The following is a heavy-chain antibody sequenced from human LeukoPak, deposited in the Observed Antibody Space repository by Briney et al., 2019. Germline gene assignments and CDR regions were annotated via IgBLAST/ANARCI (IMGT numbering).Heavy chain of an antibody. CDR2: IYHSGST. V-gene: IGHV4-38-2*01. D-gene: IGHD6-6*01. CDR3: ARLGGYSSSSLDY. J-gene: IGHJ4*02. Sequence: SSETLSLTCAVSGYSISSGYYWGWIRQPPGKGLEWIGSIYHSGSTYYNPSLKSRVTTSVDTSKNQFSLKLSSVTAADTAVYYCARLGGYSSSSLDYWGQGTLVTVSS. CDR1: GYSISSGYY.